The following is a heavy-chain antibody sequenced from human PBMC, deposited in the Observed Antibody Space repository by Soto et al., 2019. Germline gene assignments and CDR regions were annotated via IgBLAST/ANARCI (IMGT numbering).Heavy chain of an antibody. CDR2: IYSNGII. Sequence: SETLSLTCTVSGGSISSSNYHWGWVRQPPGKGLEWIGYIYSNGIINYHPSLKSRVTISADTSKNQFSLNVNSVTAADTAVYYCARQSMVTIDYWGQGILVTVSS. V-gene: IGHV4-61*05. D-gene: IGHD4-17*01. CDR1: GGSISSSNYH. J-gene: IGHJ4*02. CDR3: ARQSMVTIDY.